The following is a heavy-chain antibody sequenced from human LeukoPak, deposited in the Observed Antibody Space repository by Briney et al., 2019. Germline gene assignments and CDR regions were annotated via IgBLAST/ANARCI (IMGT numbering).Heavy chain of an antibody. CDR2: IYTSGST. CDR1: GGSISSYY. Sequence: SETLSLTCTVSGGSISSYYWSWIRQPPGKGLEWIGYIYTSGSTNYNPSLKSRVTISVDTSKNQFSLKLSSVTAADTAVYYCARLVGGHGSYYYYMDVWGKGTTVTVSS. J-gene: IGHJ6*03. D-gene: IGHD3-10*01. CDR3: ARLVGGHGSYYYYMDV. V-gene: IGHV4-4*09.